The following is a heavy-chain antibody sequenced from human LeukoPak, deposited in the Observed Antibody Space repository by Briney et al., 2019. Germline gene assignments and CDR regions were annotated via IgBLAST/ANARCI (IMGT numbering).Heavy chain of an antibody. V-gene: IGHV3-30-3*01. CDR1: GFTFSSYA. D-gene: IGHD2-2*01. CDR2: ISYDGSNK. J-gene: IGHJ6*02. Sequence: GGSLRLSCAASGFTFSSYAMHWVRQAPGKGLEWVAVISYDGSNKYYADSVKGRFTISRDNSKNTLYLQMNSLRAEDTAVYYCARDQLVVVPAAPSYYYYYYGMDVWGQGTTVTVSS. CDR3: ARDQLVVVPAAPSYYYYYYGMDV.